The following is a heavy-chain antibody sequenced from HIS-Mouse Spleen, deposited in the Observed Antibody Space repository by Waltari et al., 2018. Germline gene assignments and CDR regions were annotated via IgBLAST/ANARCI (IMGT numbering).Heavy chain of an antibody. D-gene: IGHD1-26*01. Sequence: QVQLVESGGGVVQPGKSLRLSCAASGFTFSSYGMHGFRQAPGKGLEWVAVISYDGSNKYYADSVKGRFTISRDNSKNTLYLQMNSLRAEDTAVYYCAKVNSGSYYFDYWGQGTLVTVSS. CDR1: GFTFSSYG. V-gene: IGHV3-30*18. CDR2: ISYDGSNK. J-gene: IGHJ4*02. CDR3: AKVNSGSYYFDY.